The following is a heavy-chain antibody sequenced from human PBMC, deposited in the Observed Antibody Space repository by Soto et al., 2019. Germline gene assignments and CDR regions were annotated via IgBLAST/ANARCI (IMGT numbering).Heavy chain of an antibody. CDR2: ISSGSSDT. CDR1: GFTFSRVS. CDR3: ARVAY. J-gene: IGHJ4*02. V-gene: IGHV3-21*02. Sequence: EVQLVESGGGLVKPGESLRLSCEASGFTFSRVSMIWVRQVQGKGLEWVAPISSGSSDTWYADSVKGRFIISRDTAQNSLFLQMNTLRPEDTAMYYCARVAYWGPGTQVTVSS.